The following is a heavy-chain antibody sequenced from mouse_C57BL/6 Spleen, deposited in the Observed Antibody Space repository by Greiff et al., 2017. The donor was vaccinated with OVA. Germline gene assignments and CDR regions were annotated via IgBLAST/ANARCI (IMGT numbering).Heavy chain of an antibody. CDR2: FHPYNDDT. CDR3: ARSLYYDYDVFDY. V-gene: IGHV1-47*01. D-gene: IGHD2-4*01. J-gene: IGHJ2*01. Sequence: QVHVKQSGAELVKPGASVKMSCKASGYTFTTYPIEWMKQNHGKSLEWIGNFHPYNDDTKYNEKFKGKATLTVEKSSSTVYLELSRLTSDDSAVYYCARSLYYDYDVFDYWGQGTTLTVSS. CDR1: GYTFTTYP.